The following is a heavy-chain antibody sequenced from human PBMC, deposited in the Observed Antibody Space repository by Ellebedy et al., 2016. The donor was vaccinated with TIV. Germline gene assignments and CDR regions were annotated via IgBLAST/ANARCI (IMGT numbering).Heavy chain of an antibody. CDR2: VYYTGDT. Sequence: MPSETLSLTCIVSGGSIRNNAFYWGWIRQPPGKGLEWIGNVYYTGDTSYNPSLRGRLTISVDTSKNHFTLKVNSVTATDTAVYYCTRLYHYDSSGNPLSDLWGQGTLVTVSS. J-gene: IGHJ4*02. D-gene: IGHD3-22*01. V-gene: IGHV4-39*02. CDR1: GGSIRNNAFY. CDR3: TRLYHYDSSGNPLSDL.